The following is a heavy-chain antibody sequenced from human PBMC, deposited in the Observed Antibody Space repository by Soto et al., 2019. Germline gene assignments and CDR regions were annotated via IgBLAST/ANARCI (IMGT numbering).Heavy chain of an antibody. CDR2: INGHTGST. CDR1: GNFCTKYG. CDR3: GRDGDQWDQRYLDY. D-gene: IGHD1-26*01. J-gene: IGHJ4*02. V-gene: IGHV1-18*01. Sequence: QVQLVQSGAEVKRPGASVKVSCKTPGNFCTKYGISWVRQAPGQGLEWMGWINGHTGSTNYAPQFRGRVTMTTDTSTIIVYMELSSLTSDDTAVYYCGRDGDQWDQRYLDYWGQGTRVSV.